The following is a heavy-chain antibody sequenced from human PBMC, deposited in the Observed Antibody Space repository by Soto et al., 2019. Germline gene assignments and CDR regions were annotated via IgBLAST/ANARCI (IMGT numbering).Heavy chain of an antibody. D-gene: IGHD2-21*02. CDR3: ARGRAYCGGDCYSGVYYYYGMDV. CDR1: GYTFTSYY. J-gene: IGHJ6*02. V-gene: IGHV1-46*01. CDR2: INPSGGST. Sequence: ASVKVSCKASGYTFTSYYMHWVRQAPGQGLEWMGIINPSGGSTSYAQKFQGRVTMTTDTSTSTAYMELRSLRSDDTAVYYCARGRAYCGGDCYSGVYYYYGMDVWGQGTTVTVSS.